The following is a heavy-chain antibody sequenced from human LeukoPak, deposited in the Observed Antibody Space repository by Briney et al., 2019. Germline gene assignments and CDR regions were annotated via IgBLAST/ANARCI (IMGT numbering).Heavy chain of an antibody. Sequence: PSETLSLTCAVSAGSITSFYWSWIRQPPGKGLEWIGNTYYSGNTNYNPSLKSRVTMSVDTSKNQFSLKLSSVTAADTAVYYCAREGSSSRGYYYDSSGYLDYWGQGTLVTVSS. D-gene: IGHD3-22*01. CDR2: TYYSGNT. CDR3: AREGSSSRGYYYDSSGYLDY. J-gene: IGHJ4*02. CDR1: AGSITSFY. V-gene: IGHV4-59*12.